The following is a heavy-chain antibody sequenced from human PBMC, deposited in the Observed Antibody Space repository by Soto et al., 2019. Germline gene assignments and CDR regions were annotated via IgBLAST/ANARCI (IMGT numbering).Heavy chain of an antibody. J-gene: IGHJ4*01. CDR2: IDPSEPDT. V-gene: IGHV5-10-1*01. D-gene: IGHD2-21*01. CDR1: GYSFTSYW. CDR3: ARLANIFEFDN. Sequence: GDPLNLSSNVSGYSFTSYWISWVRQMPGKGLEGMGRIDPSEPDTNYSPSSQGHVTISDEKPIRTAYLQWSSLKASDTAMYYCARLANIFEFDNWGHGTLVTVSS.